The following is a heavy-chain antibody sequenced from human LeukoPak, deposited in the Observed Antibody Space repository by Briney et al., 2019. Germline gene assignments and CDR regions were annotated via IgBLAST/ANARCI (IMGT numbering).Heavy chain of an antibody. D-gene: IGHD6-6*01. CDR3: ARELGSYSSSSQGDY. CDR2: IQQDGSEK. V-gene: IGHV3-7*01. Sequence: GGSLRLSCAASGFTFSSYWMSWVRQAPGKGLEWVANIQQDGSEKYYVDSVKGRFTISRDNAKNSLYLQMNSLRAEDTAVYYCARELGSYSSSSQGDYWGQGTLVTVSS. CDR1: GFTFSSYW. J-gene: IGHJ4*02.